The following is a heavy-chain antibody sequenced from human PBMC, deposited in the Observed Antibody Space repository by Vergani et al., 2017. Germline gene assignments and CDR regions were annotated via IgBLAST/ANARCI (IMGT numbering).Heavy chain of an antibody. Sequence: QVQLVQSGAEVKKPGASVKVSCKVSGYTLTELSMHWVRQAPGKGLEWMGGFDPEDGETIYAQKFQGRVTMTEDTSTDTAYMELSSLRSEDTAVYYCANFMITFGGVIVMGDAFDIWGQGTMVTVSS. CDR3: ANFMITFGGVIVMGDAFDI. V-gene: IGHV1-24*01. J-gene: IGHJ3*02. CDR2: FDPEDGET. CDR1: GYTLTELS. D-gene: IGHD3-16*02.